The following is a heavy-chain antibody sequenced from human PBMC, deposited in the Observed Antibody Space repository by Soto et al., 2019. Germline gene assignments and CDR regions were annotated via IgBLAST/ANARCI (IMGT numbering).Heavy chain of an antibody. Sequence: ASVKVSCKASGYTFTSYGISWVRQAPGQGLEWMGWISAYNGNTNYAQKLQGRVTMTTDTSTSTAYMELRSLRSDDTAVYYCASYSLALFPTRPSVAFDIWGQGTMVTVSS. J-gene: IGHJ3*02. D-gene: IGHD2-21*01. V-gene: IGHV1-18*04. CDR2: ISAYNGNT. CDR1: GYTFTSYG. CDR3: ASYSLALFPTRPSVAFDI.